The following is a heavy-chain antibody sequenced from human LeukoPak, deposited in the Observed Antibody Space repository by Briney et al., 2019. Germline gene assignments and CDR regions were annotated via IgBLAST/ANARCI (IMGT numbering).Heavy chain of an antibody. D-gene: IGHD3-22*01. CDR2: IYSGGST. Sequence: GGSLRLSCAASGFTVSSNSMNWVRQAPGKGLEWVSVIYSGGSTYYADSVKGRFTISRDNSKNTVSLQMNSLRAEDTAVYYCARAHSSAYTPFDYWGQGTPVTVSS. J-gene: IGHJ4*02. CDR3: ARAHSSAYTPFDY. V-gene: IGHV3-53*01. CDR1: GFTVSSNS.